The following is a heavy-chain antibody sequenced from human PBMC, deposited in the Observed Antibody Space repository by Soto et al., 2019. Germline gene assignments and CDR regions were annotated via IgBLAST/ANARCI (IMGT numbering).Heavy chain of an antibody. CDR2: IWYDGSNK. Sequence: GWLRLACAASGFTFSSYGMHWVRQAPGKGLEWVAVIWYDGSNKYYADSVKVRFTISRDNSKNTLYLQMNSLRAEDTAVYYCARESVVPAAFFDYWGQGTLVTVYS. CDR3: ARESVVPAAFFDY. CDR1: GFTFSSYG. J-gene: IGHJ4*02. D-gene: IGHD2-2*01. V-gene: IGHV3-33*01.